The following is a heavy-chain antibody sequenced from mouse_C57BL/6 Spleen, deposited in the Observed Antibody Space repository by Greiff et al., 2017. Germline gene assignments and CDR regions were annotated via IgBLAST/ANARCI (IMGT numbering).Heavy chain of an antibody. D-gene: IGHD2-3*01. J-gene: IGHJ1*03. V-gene: IGHV1-61*01. Sequence: QVQLQQSGAELVRPGSSVKLSCKASGYTFTSYWMDWVKQRPGQGLEWIGNIYPSDSETHYNQKFKDKATLTVDKSSSTAYMQLSILTSEYSAVYYCARLRGDGYYYSCFAYWGTGTTVTVSS. CDR3: ARLRGDGYYYSCFAY. CDR2: IYPSDSET. CDR1: GYTFTSYW.